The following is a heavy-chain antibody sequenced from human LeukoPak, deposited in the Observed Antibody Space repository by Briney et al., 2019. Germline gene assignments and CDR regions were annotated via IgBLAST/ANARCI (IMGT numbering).Heavy chain of an antibody. V-gene: IGHV3-21*01. CDR3: GRGYYDSSGHYAIDH. Sequence: GGSLRLSCAASGFIFSSYEMNWVRQAPGKGLEWVSGISSASGSTYYADSVKGRFTISRDNAEDSLYLQMNSLGAEDTAVYYCGRGYYDSSGHYAIDHWGQGTLVTVSS. CDR1: GFIFSSYE. J-gene: IGHJ4*02. CDR2: ISSASGST. D-gene: IGHD3-22*01.